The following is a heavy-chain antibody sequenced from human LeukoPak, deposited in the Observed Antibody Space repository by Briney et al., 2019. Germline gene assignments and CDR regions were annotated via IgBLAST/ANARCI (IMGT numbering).Heavy chain of an antibody. V-gene: IGHV4-39*01. J-gene: IGHJ3*02. D-gene: IGHD3-3*01. Sequence: SETLSLTCTVSGGSIGNSSYYWGWIRQPPGKGLEWIGNIYYSGTTYYNPSLKSRVTISVDTSKNQFSLKLSSVTAADTAVYYCARRVRFSAFDIWGQGTMVTVSS. CDR3: ARRVRFSAFDI. CDR1: GGSIGNSSYY. CDR2: IYYSGTT.